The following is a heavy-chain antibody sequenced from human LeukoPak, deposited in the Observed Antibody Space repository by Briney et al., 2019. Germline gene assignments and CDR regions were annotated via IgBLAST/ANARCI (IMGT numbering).Heavy chain of an antibody. CDR1: GFTFSSYW. V-gene: IGHV3-20*01. CDR3: EDGIRYYYYYYMDV. J-gene: IGHJ6*03. CDR2: IHWNGDTT. D-gene: IGHD3-9*01. Sequence: PWGSLRLSCAASGFTFSSYWMHWVRQAPGKGLEWISGIHWNGDTTNYADSVEGRFNISRDNAKNSLYLQMNSLRAEDTFFFQAEDGIRYYYYYYMDVWGKGTTVTVSS.